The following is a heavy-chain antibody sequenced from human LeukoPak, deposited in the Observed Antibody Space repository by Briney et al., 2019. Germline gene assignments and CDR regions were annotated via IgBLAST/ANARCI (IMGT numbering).Heavy chain of an antibody. CDR1: GFTFSSYA. D-gene: IGHD1-26*01. Sequence: PGGSLRLSCAASGFTFSSYAMHWVRQAPGRGLEWVAVISFDGSNKYTADSVKGRFTISRDNSKSTLYLQMDSLRAEDTAVYYCAKGAGVELLIELDSWGQGTLVTVSS. CDR3: AKGAGVELLIELDS. CDR2: ISFDGSNK. J-gene: IGHJ4*02. V-gene: IGHV3-30*01.